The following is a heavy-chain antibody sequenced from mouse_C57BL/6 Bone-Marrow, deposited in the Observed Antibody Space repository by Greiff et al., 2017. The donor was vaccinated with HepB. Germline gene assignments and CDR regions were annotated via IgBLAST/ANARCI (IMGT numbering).Heavy chain of an antibody. J-gene: IGHJ3*01. D-gene: IGHD2-5*01. CDR3: VRPPYINYPAY. Sequence: EVQLVESGGGLVQPKGSLKLSCAASGFSFNTYAMNWVRQAPGKGLEWVARIRSKSNNYATYYADSVKDRFTISRDDSESMLYLQMNNLKTEDTAMYYCVRPPYINYPAYWGQGTLVTVSA. CDR1: GFSFNTYA. CDR2: IRSKSNNYAT. V-gene: IGHV10-1*01.